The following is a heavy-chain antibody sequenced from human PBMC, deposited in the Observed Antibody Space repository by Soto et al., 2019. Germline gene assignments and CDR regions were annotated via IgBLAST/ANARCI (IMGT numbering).Heavy chain of an antibody. Sequence: SETLSLTCTVSGGSISSFCWSWIRQPPGQGLEWIGYICSGGTTKYNPSLKSRVTMSVDTSKTQFSLKLTSVTAADTAVYYCARVGSKSFYYETDVWGQGTTVTVSS. V-gene: IGHV4-59*01. CDR3: ARVGSKSFYYETDV. CDR2: ICSGGTT. J-gene: IGHJ6*02. D-gene: IGHD4-4*01. CDR1: GGSISSFC.